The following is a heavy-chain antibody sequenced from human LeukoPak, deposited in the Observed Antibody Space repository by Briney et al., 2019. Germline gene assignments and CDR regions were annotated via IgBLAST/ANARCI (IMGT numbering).Heavy chain of an antibody. J-gene: IGHJ4*02. D-gene: IGHD2-15*01. CDR1: GFSFSAYW. CDR3: VDV. CDR2: INPAGSET. V-gene: IGHV3-7*01. Sequence: GGSLRLSCAASGFSFSAYWMTWVRQAPGTGLEWVANINPAGSETYYVDPVKGRFSISRDNAKTLVYLQMNSLHCARFGYVAAVDVWGQGTPVTVSS.